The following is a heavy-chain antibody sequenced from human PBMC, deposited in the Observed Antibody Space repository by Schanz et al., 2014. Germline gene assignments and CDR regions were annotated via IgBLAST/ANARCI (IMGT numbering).Heavy chain of an antibody. CDR3: AKARRKSNCSGGRCFHYSYYGMDV. V-gene: IGHV3-23*04. CDR2: ISGSGGST. Sequence: EVQLVESGGYLVQPGGSLRLSCSASGFTFSSYAMHWVRQASGKGLEWVSGISGSGGSTYYADSVKGRFTISRDNSKNTLYLQMNSLRAEDTAVYYCAKARRKSNCSGGRCFHYSYYGMDVWGQGTTVTVSS. CDR1: GFTFSSYA. D-gene: IGHD2-15*01. J-gene: IGHJ6*02.